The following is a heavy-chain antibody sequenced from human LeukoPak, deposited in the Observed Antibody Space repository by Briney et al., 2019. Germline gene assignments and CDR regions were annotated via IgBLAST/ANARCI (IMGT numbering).Heavy chain of an antibody. CDR2: IYYSGST. D-gene: IGHD3-16*02. Sequence: PSETLSLTCTVSGGSISSYYWSWIRQPPGKGLEWIGYIYYSGSTNYNPSLKSRVTISVDTSKNQFSLKLSSVTAADTAVYYCAGALRLGELSSKADDYWGQGTLVTVSS. J-gene: IGHJ4*02. CDR1: GGSISSYY. V-gene: IGHV4-59*01. CDR3: AGALRLGELSSKADDY.